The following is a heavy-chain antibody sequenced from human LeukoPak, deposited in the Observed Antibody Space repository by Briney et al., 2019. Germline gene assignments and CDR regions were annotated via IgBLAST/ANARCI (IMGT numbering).Heavy chain of an antibody. V-gene: IGHV4-39*01. D-gene: IGHD3-10*01. CDR2: IYCSGTT. Sequence: SETLSLPCSVSGGSISSPNHDWAWIRQPPGQGLEWIGSIYCSGTTYYNLSLKSRVTLSVDTSQNQFSLKLSSVTAADTAIYFCARSLGANTWVGNWFDPWGQGTLVTVSP. J-gene: IGHJ5*02. CDR1: GGSISSPNHD. CDR3: ARSLGANTWVGNWFDP.